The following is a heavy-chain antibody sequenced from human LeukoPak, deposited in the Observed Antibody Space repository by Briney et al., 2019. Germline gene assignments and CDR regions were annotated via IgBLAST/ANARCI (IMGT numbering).Heavy chain of an antibody. J-gene: IGHJ6*02. V-gene: IGHV4-30-4*08. CDR2: IYYSGST. D-gene: IGHD2-21*02. CDR3: ASVGAEGDPRPPYYYYYGMDV. Sequence: PSQTLSLTCTVSGGSISSGDYYWSWIRQPPGKGLEWIGYIYYSGSTYYNPSLKSRVTISVDTSKNQFSLKLSSVTAADTAVYYCASVGAEGDPRPPYYYYYGMDVWGQGTTVTVSS. CDR1: GGSISSGDYY.